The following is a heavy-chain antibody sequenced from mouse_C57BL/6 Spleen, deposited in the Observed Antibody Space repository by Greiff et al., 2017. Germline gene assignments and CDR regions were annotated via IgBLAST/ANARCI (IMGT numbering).Heavy chain of an antibody. J-gene: IGHJ3*01. CDR1: GYTFTSYW. V-gene: IGHV1-64*01. D-gene: IGHD1-1*01. Sequence: QVQLQQPGAELVKPGASVKLSCKASGYTFTSYWMHWVKQRPGQGLEWIGMIHPNSGSTNYNEKFTSKATLTVDKSSSTAYMQLSSLTSEDSAVYYCARYTTVDWFAYWGQGTLVTVSA. CDR2: IHPNSGST. CDR3: ARYTTVDWFAY.